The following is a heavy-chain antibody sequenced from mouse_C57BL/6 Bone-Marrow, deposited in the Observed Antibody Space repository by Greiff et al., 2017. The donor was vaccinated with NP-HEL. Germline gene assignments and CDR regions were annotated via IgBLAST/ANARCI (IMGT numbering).Heavy chain of an antibody. D-gene: IGHD4-1*01. CDR3: ARKLGGWFAY. CDR2: IYPRSGNT. Sequence: VQVVGSGAELARPGASVKLSCKASGYTFTSYGISWVKQRTGQGLEWIGEIYPRSGNTYYNEKFKGKATLTADKSSSTAYMELRSLTSEDSAVYFCARKLGGWFAYWGQGTLVTVSA. CDR1: GYTFTSYG. J-gene: IGHJ3*01. V-gene: IGHV1-81*01.